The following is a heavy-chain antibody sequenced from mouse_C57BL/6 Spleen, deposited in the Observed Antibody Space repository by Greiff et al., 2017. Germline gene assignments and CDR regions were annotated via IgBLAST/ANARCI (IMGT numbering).Heavy chain of an antibody. CDR1: GYAFSSSW. J-gene: IGHJ4*01. Sequence: VQLLQSGPELVKPGASVKISCKASGYAFSSSWMNWVKQRPGKGLEWVGRIYPGDGDTNYNGKFKGKATLTEDKSSSTAYMQLSSLTSEDSAVYVCAPYWYGRNHYAMDYWGQGTSGTVSS. D-gene: IGHD2-14*01. CDR2: IYPGDGDT. V-gene: IGHV1-82*01. CDR3: APYWYGRNHYAMDY.